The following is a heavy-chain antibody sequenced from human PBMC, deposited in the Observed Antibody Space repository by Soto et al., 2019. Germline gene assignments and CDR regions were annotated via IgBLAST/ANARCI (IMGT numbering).Heavy chain of an antibody. J-gene: IGHJ6*02. CDR2: VGWSGGLR. CDR3: AKDRTGVCNPWEYYYGLDG. V-gene: IGHV3-48*01. D-gene: IGHD1-26*01. Sequence: PGGSLRLSCAASGFIFNTYSMNWVRQAPGKGLEWVSYVGWSGGLRQYADSVKGRFTISRDNAKRTLYLQMDSLRAADTAVYYCAKDRTGVCNPWEYYYGLDGWGQGATVTVAS. CDR1: GFIFNTYS.